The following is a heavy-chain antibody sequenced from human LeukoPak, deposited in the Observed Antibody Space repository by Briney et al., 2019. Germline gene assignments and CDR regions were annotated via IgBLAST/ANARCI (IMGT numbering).Heavy chain of an antibody. CDR2: INPNSGGT. Sequence: ASVKVSCKASGYTFTGYYMNWVRQAPGQGLEWMGWINPNSGGTNYAQKFQGRVTMTRDTSISTAYMELSRLRSDDAAVYYCARVSLPGYFDWLPIYYYGMDVWGQGTTVTVSS. V-gene: IGHV1-2*02. J-gene: IGHJ6*02. CDR1: GYTFTGYY. D-gene: IGHD3-9*01. CDR3: ARVSLPGYFDWLPIYYYGMDV.